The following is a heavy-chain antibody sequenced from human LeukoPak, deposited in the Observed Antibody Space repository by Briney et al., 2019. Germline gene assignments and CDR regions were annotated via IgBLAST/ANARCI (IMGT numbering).Heavy chain of an antibody. D-gene: IGHD3-10*01. Sequence: GGSLRLSCAASGFTFSSYAMHWVRQAPGKGLERVAVISYDGSNKYYAGSVKGRFTISRDNSKITLYLQMNSLRAADTAVYYCAKDPGFGDYYYGMDVWGQGTTVTVSS. CDR1: GFTFSSYA. CDR2: ISYDGSNK. CDR3: AKDPGFGDYYYGMDV. V-gene: IGHV3-30*04. J-gene: IGHJ6*02.